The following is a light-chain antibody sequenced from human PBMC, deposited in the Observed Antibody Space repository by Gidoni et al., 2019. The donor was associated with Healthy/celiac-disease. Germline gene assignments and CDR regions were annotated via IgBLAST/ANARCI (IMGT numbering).Light chain of an antibody. V-gene: IGKV1-39*01. CDR1: PSISSY. Sequence: DIQMTQSPSSLPASVGDRVTITCRASPSISSYLNWYQQKPGKAPKLLIYAASSLQSGVPSRFSGSGSGTDFTLNISSLQPEDFATYYCQQSYSTPPTFGGGTKVEIK. CDR3: QQSYSTPPT. CDR2: AAS. J-gene: IGKJ4*01.